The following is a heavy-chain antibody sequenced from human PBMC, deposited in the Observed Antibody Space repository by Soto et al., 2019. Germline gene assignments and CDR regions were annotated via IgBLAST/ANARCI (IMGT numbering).Heavy chain of an antibody. V-gene: IGHV3-30-3*01. CDR2: ISYDGSNK. Sequence: GESLKISCAASGFTFSSYAMHWVRQAPGKGLEWVAVISYDGSNKYYADSVKGRFTISRDNSKNTLYLQMNSLRAEDTAVYYCASGGVVVPAAIRKGRSYYGMDVWGQGTTVTVSS. CDR3: ASGGVVVPAAIRKGRSYYGMDV. CDR1: GFTFSSYA. D-gene: IGHD2-2*01. J-gene: IGHJ6*02.